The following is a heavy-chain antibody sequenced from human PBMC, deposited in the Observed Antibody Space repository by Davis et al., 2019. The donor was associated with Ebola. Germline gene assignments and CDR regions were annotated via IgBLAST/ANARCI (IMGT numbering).Heavy chain of an antibody. V-gene: IGHV4-34*01. CDR1: GGSFSGYY. D-gene: IGHD5-18*01. CDR2: INHSGST. J-gene: IGHJ6*02. CDR3: ARGGIQLWLMDYYYYGMDV. Sequence: MPSETLSLTCAVYGGSFSGYYWSWIRQPPGKGLEWIGEINHSGSTNYNPSLKSRVTISVDTSKNQFSPKLSSVTAADTAVYYCARGGIQLWLMDYYYYGMDVWGQGTTVTVSS.